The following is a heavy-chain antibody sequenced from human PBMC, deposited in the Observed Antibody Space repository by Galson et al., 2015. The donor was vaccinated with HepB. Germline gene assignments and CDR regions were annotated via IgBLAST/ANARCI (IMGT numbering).Heavy chain of an antibody. V-gene: IGHV1-69*13. D-gene: IGHD2-21*01. J-gene: IGHJ6*03. CDR2: IIPIFGTA. Sequence: SVKVSCKASGGTFSSYAISWVRQAPGQGLEWMGGIIPIFGTANYAQKFQGRVTITADESTSTAYMELSSLRSEDTAVYYCARVPHIYLPTGYYYMDVWGKGTTVTVSS. CDR1: GGTFSSYA. CDR3: ARVPHIYLPTGYYYMDV.